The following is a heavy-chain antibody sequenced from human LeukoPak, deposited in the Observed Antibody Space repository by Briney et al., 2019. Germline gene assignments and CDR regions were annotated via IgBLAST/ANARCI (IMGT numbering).Heavy chain of an antibody. CDR1: GFTFSSYE. Sequence: GGSLRLSCAASGFTFSSYEMNWVRQAPGKGLEWVTFIRYDGSYKDYVDSVKGRFTISRDNSKNTLYLQMNSLRPEDTAVYYCAKEGCSSTSCSYFDYWGQGTLVTVSS. V-gene: IGHV3-30*02. CDR3: AKEGCSSTSCSYFDY. J-gene: IGHJ4*02. CDR2: IRYDGSYK. D-gene: IGHD2-2*01.